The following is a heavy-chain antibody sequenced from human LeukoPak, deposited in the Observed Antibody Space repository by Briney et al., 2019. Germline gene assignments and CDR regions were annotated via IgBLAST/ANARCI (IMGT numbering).Heavy chain of an antibody. D-gene: IGHD6-13*01. CDR2: IIPIFGTA. Sequence: ASVKVSCKASGGTFSSYAISWVRQAPGQGLEWMGGIIPIFGTANYAQKFQGRVTITADESTSTAYMELSSLRSEDTAVYYCARERNAAVAFDIWGQGTMVTVSS. CDR1: GGTFSSYA. J-gene: IGHJ3*02. V-gene: IGHV1-69*13. CDR3: ARERNAAVAFDI.